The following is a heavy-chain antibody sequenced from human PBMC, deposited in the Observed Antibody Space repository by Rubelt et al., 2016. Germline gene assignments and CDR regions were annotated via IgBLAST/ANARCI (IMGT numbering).Heavy chain of an antibody. J-gene: IGHJ4*02. CDR3: ARLSSGWYYFDY. CDR1: GGSISSSSYY. V-gene: IGHV4-39*01. CDR2: IYYSGGT. Sequence: QLQLQESGPGLVKPSETLSLTCTVSGGSISSSSYYWGWIRQPPGKGLEWIGRIYYSGGTYYNPSLKSRVTISVDTSKNQFSLKLSSVTAADTAVYYCARLSSGWYYFDYWGQGTLVTVSS. D-gene: IGHD6-19*01.